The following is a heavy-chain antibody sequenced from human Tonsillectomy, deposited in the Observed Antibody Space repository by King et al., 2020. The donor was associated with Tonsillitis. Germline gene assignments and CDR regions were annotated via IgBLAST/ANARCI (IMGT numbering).Heavy chain of an antibody. CDR3: ARHCDTSGYYYNHALDV. CDR1: GGSISNSHHY. J-gene: IGHJ6*02. Sequence: QLQESGPGLVKPSETLSLTCTVSGGSISNSHHYWGWIRRPPGKGLEWIANIYYSGSTYYNPSLKSRVTMSVDRSKNQFSLKLRSLTAADTSVYYCARHCDTSGYYYNHALDVWGQGTTVTVSS. D-gene: IGHD3-22*01. V-gene: IGHV4-39*01. CDR2: IYYSGST.